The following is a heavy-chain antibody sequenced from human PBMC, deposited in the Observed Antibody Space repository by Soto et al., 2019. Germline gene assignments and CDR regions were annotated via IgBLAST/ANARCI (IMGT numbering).Heavy chain of an antibody. J-gene: IGHJ1*01. V-gene: IGHV3-64D*09. CDR1: GFTFSSYA. D-gene: IGHD3-10*01. Sequence: GGSLRLSCSASGFTFSSYAMHWVRQAPGKGLEYVSAISSNGGSTYYADSVKGRFTISRDNSKNTLYLQMSSLRAEDTAVYYCVKGVTMVRGVTEYFQDWGQGTLVTVSS. CDR3: VKGVTMVRGVTEYFQD. CDR2: ISSNGGST.